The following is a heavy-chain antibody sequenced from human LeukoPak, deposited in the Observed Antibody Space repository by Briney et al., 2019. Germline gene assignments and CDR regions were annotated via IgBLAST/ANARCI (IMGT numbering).Heavy chain of an antibody. V-gene: IGHV4-39*01. CDR3: ARGLTSVPPGGSGWFDP. Sequence: SETLSLTCTVSGDSISSSRHSWGWIRQPPGKGLEWIGSISYSGSTYYNPSLNTRVTMSVDTSENQFSLKLSSVTAADTAVYYCARGLTSVPPGGSGWFDPWGQGTLVTVSP. D-gene: IGHD4-11*01. J-gene: IGHJ5*02. CDR2: ISYSGST. CDR1: GDSISSSRHS.